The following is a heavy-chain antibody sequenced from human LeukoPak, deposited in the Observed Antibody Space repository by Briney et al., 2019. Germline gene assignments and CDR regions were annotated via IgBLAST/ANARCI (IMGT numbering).Heavy chain of an antibody. CDR1: GGSFSGYY. CDR2: INHSGST. CDR3: ARGERWVLRYFDSTRRDGMDV. D-gene: IGHD3-9*01. V-gene: IGHV4-34*01. Sequence: SETLSLTCAVYGGSFSGYYWSWIRQPPGKGLEWIGEINHSGSTNYNPSLKSRVTISVDTSKNQFSLKLSSVTAADTAVYYCARGERWVLRYFDSTRRDGMDVWGQGTTVTVSS. J-gene: IGHJ6*02.